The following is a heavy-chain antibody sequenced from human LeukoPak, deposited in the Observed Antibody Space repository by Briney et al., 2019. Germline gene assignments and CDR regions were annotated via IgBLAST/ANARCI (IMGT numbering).Heavy chain of an antibody. CDR2: IKSKTDGGTT. CDR1: GFTFSNAW. CDR3: TTDYDILTGSISPPP. D-gene: IGHD3-9*01. Sequence: GGSLRLSCAASGFTFSNAWMSWVRHAPGKGLEWVGRIKSKTDGGTTDYAAPVKGRFTISRDDSKNTLYLQMNSLKTEDTAVYYCTTDYDILTGSISPPPWGQGTLVTVSS. V-gene: IGHV3-15*01. J-gene: IGHJ5*02.